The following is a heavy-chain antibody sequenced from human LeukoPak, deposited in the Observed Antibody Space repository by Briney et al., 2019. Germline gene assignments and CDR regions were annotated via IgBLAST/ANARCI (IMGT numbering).Heavy chain of an antibody. CDR1: GFTVNNAW. V-gene: IGHV3-15*01. D-gene: IGHD3-10*01. CDR2: IKSKTDGGTT. J-gene: IGHJ4*02. Sequence: GGSLRLSGAASGFTVNNAWMSWVRQAPGKGLEWVGSIKSKTDGGTTDYAALVKGRFTISRDDSKNTLYLQMNSLKTEDTAVYYCTTDQGYYYGSGSYFRHDYWGQGTLVTVSS. CDR3: TTDQGYYYGSGSYFRHDY.